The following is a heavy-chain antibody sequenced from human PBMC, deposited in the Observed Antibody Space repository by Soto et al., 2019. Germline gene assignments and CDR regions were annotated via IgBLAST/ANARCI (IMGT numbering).Heavy chain of an antibody. J-gene: IGHJ6*02. V-gene: IGHV4-30-2*01. D-gene: IGHD1-26*01. CDR3: ARAKSGSYYYYGMDV. Sequence: SETLSLTCTVSGGSINSGDYSWTWIRQPPGKGLEWIGYIYHTGTTYYNMSLKSRVTISVDRSKNQFSLKLSSVTAADTAVYYCARAKSGSYYYYGMDVWGQGTTVTVSS. CDR2: IYHTGTT. CDR1: GGSINSGDYS.